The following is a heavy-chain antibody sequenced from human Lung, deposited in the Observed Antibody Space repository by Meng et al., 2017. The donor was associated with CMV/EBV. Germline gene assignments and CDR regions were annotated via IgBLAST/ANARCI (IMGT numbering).Heavy chain of an antibody. D-gene: IGHD2-15*01. CDR1: GFTVSSDY. J-gene: IGHJ4*02. CDR2: IYSTGNT. CDR3: ARGVAAALFDY. Sequence: SCAASGFTVSSDYMSWVRQAPGKGLEWVSVIYSTGNTYYADSVKGRFTISRDNSKNTLYLQINSLRAEDTAVYYCARGVAAALFDYWGQGTVVTVAS. V-gene: IGHV3-53*01.